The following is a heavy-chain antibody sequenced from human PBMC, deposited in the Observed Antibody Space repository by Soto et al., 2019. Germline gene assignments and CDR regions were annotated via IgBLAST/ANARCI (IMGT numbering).Heavy chain of an antibody. D-gene: IGHD7-27*01. Sequence: EVQLVESGGGLVQPGGSLRLSCAASGFTFSSYTMSWVRQGPGKGLEWVSGISSSGGSTVYADSVKGRFTISRDNFKNTLYPQMNSRRAEETAVYYCAKGWGDYWGQGTPVSVSS. CDR2: ISSSGGST. CDR1: GFTFSSYT. CDR3: AKGWGDY. V-gene: IGHV3-23*04. J-gene: IGHJ4*02.